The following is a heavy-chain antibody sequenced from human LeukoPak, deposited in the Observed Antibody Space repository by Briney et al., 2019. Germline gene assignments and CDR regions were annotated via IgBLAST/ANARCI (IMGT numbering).Heavy chain of an antibody. D-gene: IGHD6-13*01. V-gene: IGHV3-23*01. CDR2: ISGSGGST. CDR3: AKDIFTGIAAAGAIDY. J-gene: IGHJ4*02. CDR1: GFTFSSYA. Sequence: QSGGSLRLSCAASGFTFSSYAMSWVRQAPGKGLEWVSAISGSGGSTYYADSVKGRFTISRDNAKNSLYLQMNSLRAEDTALYYCAKDIFTGIAAAGAIDYWGQGTLVTVSS.